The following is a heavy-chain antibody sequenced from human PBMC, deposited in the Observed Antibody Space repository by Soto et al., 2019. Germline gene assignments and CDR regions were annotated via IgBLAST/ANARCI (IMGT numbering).Heavy chain of an antibody. V-gene: IGHV1-69*13. CDR3: ARGLGVGITIFGVVIIPRGVSNWFDP. CDR2: IIPIFGTA. J-gene: IGHJ5*02. Sequence: SVKVSCKASGGTFSSYAISWVRQAPGQGLEWMGGIIPIFGTANYAQKFQGRVTITADESTSTAYMELSSLRSEDTAVYYCARGLGVGITIFGVVIIPRGVSNWFDPWGQGTLVTVSS. D-gene: IGHD3-3*01. CDR1: GGTFSSYA.